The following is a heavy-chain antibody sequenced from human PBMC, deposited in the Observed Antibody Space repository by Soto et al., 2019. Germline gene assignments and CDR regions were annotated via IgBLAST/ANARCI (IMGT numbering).Heavy chain of an antibody. V-gene: IGHV4-59*01. CDR3: AGQYSSGWGHFDY. CDR1: GGSISSYY. D-gene: IGHD6-19*01. J-gene: IGHJ4*02. CDR2: IYYSGST. Sequence: QVQLQESGPGLVKPSETLSLTCTVSGGSISSYYWSWIRQPPGKGLEWIGYIYYSGSTNYNPSLKSRVTISVDTSKNQFSLKLSSVTAADTAVSYCAGQYSSGWGHFDYWGQGTLVTVSS.